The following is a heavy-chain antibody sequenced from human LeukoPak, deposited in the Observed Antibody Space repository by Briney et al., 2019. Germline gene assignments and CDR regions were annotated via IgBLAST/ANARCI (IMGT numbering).Heavy chain of an antibody. CDR1: GGSFSGYY. V-gene: IGHV4-34*01. CDR3: ARVGLVRGVIITRPTTVDV. Sequence: SETLSLTCAVYGGSFSGYYWSWIRQPPGKGLEWIGEINHGGSTNYNPSLKSRVTISVDTSKNQFSLKLSSVTAADTAVYYCARVGLVRGVIITRPTTVDVWGQGTTVTVSS. D-gene: IGHD3-10*01. J-gene: IGHJ6*02. CDR2: INHGGST.